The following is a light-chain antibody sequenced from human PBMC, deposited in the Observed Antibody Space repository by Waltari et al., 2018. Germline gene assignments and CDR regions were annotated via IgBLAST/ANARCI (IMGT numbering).Light chain of an antibody. CDR2: ANN. CDR1: NSNIGSDI. CDR3: ATWDASLDTWV. V-gene: IGLV1-44*01. Sequence: QSVVTQPPSASGTPGQRVTLSCSGSNSNIGSDIVNWYQQFPGTAPKLLIYANNQRPSGVPGRFSASRSGTSASLVISGLQSEDEADYYCATWDASLDTWVVGGGTKVTVL. J-gene: IGLJ3*02.